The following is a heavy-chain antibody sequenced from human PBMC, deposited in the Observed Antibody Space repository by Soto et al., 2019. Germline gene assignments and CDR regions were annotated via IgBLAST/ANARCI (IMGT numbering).Heavy chain of an antibody. J-gene: IGHJ4*02. V-gene: IGHV4-59*01. CDR1: GDSISSYY. Sequence: QVQLQESGPGLVKPSETLSLTCAVSGDSISSYYCMWIRQPPGKGLESIGYLYYGRSANYNPYLKSRVTLSVATSTNQCSLTLSSMTAADTAVYYCALRSMAVVPEYWGQGTLVTVSS. CDR3: ALRSMAVVPEY. CDR2: LYYGRSA. D-gene: IGHD3-22*01.